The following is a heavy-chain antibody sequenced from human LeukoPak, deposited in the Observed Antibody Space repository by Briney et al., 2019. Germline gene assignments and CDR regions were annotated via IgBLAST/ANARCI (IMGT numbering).Heavy chain of an antibody. J-gene: IGHJ4*02. D-gene: IGHD3-22*01. Sequence: ASVKVSCKASGYTFTGYYMHWVRQAPGQGLEWMGRINPNSGGTNYAQKLQGRVTMTTDTSTSTAYMELRSLRSDDTAVYYCARGDHSSGYRGDFSDYWGQGTLVTVSS. CDR3: ARGDHSSGYRGDFSDY. V-gene: IGHV1-2*06. CDR1: GYTFTGYY. CDR2: INPNSGGT.